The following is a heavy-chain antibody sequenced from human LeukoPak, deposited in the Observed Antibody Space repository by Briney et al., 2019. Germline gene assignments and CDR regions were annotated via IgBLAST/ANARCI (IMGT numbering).Heavy chain of an antibody. CDR3: ARIQLWTYYFDY. D-gene: IGHD5-18*01. V-gene: IGHV4-34*01. Sequence: SETLSLTCAVYGGSFSGYYWSWIRQPPGKGLEWIGEINHSGSTNYNPSLKSRVTISVDTSKNQFSLKLSSVTAADTAVYYCARIQLWTYYFDYWGQGTLVTVSS. J-gene: IGHJ4*02. CDR1: GGSFSGYY. CDR2: INHSGST.